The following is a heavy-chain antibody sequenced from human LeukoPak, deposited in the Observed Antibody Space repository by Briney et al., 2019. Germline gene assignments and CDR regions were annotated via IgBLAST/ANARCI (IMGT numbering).Heavy chain of an antibody. J-gene: IGHJ5*02. CDR3: ARTRDGGFDP. CDR1: GFTFSTSW. CDR2: IKQDGSEK. D-gene: IGHD5-24*01. V-gene: IGHV3-7*03. Sequence: GGSLRLSCAASGFTFSTSWMTWVRQAPGKGLEWVVNIKQDGSEKYYVDSVKGRFTISRDNAKNSLYLQMNSLRAEDTAVYYCARTRDGGFDPWGQGTLVTVSS.